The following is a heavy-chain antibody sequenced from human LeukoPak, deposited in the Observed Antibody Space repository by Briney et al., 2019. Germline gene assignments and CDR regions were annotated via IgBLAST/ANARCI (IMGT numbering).Heavy chain of an antibody. CDR1: RGSISGYY. CDR3: ARVGSSWPDY. J-gene: IGHJ4*02. CDR2: ISYSGST. V-gene: IGHV4-59*01. Sequence: SETLSLTCTASRGSISGYYWSWIRQPPGKGLEWIGCISYSGSTNYNPSLKSRVTISVDTPKNQFSLKLNSMTAADTAVYYCARVGSSWPDYWGQGTLVTVSS. D-gene: IGHD6-13*01.